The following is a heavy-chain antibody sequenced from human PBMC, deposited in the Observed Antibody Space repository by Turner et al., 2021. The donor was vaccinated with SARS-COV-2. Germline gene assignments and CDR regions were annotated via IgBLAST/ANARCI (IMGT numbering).Heavy chain of an antibody. CDR1: GGSISSSSYY. J-gene: IGHJ5*02. CDR2: IYYSGST. Sequence: QLQLQESGPGLVKPSETLSLTCTVSGGSISSSSYYWGWIREPPGKGLEWIVSIYYSGSTYYNPSLKSRVTISVDTSKNHFSLKLSAVTAADTALYYCARHWEVAAAAYLARFDPWGQGTLVTVSS. V-gene: IGHV4-39*01. CDR3: ARHWEVAAAAYLARFDP. D-gene: IGHD6-13*01.